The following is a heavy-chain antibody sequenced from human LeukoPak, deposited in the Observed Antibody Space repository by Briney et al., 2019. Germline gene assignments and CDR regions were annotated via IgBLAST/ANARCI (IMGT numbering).Heavy chain of an antibody. CDR1: GGSFSGYY. J-gene: IGHJ1*01. D-gene: IGHD3-22*01. CDR2: IYYSGST. CDR3: ARGYYDSSGFEYFQD. Sequence: PSETLSLTCAVYGGSFSGYYWSWIRQPPGKGLEWIGYIYYSGSTNYNPSLKSRVTISVDTSKNQFSLKLSSVTAADTAVYYCARGYYDSSGFEYFQDWGQGTLVTVSS. V-gene: IGHV4-59*01.